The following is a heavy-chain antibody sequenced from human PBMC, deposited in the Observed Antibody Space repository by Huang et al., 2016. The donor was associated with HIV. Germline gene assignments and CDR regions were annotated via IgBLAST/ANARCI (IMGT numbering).Heavy chain of an antibody. V-gene: IGHV3-30*18. CDR2: ISYDGKTK. CDR1: GFTFSSYG. Sequence: QVQLVEYGGGVVQPGRSLRISCAASGFTFSSYGVHWVRQAPGKGFEGVAVISYDGKTKYYADSVKGRFSISRDNSKTTVYLQLNSLRVEDMAVYYCAKGGSAAAVLDFWGQGTLVTVSS. J-gene: IGHJ4*02. D-gene: IGHD6-13*01. CDR3: AKGGSAAAVLDF.